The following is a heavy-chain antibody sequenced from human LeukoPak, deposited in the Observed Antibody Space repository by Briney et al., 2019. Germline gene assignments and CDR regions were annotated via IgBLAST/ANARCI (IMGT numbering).Heavy chain of an antibody. D-gene: IGHD3-9*01. CDR2: ISSSSSYI. V-gene: IGHV3-21*01. J-gene: IGHJ6*03. CDR3: ARAQYDILTGYYPYYYYYMDV. CDR1: GFTFSSYA. Sequence: SGGSLRLSCAASGFTFSSYAMSWVRQAPGKGLEWVSSISSSSSYIYYADSVKGRFTISRDNAKNSLYLQMNSLRAEDTAVYYCARAQYDILTGYYPYYYYYMDVWGKGTTVTVSS.